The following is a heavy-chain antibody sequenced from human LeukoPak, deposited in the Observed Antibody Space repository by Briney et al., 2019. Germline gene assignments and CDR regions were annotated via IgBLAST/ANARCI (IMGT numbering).Heavy chain of an antibody. CDR2: ISGSGGST. CDR1: GFTFSSYA. J-gene: IGHJ5*02. Sequence: GGSLRLSCAASGFTFSSYAMTWVRQAPGKGLEWVSGISGSGGSTYYADSVKGRFTISRDNSKNTLYLQMNSLRAEDTAVYYCARTKSSRQGFDPWGQGTLVTVSS. D-gene: IGHD6-13*01. CDR3: ARTKSSRQGFDP. V-gene: IGHV3-23*01.